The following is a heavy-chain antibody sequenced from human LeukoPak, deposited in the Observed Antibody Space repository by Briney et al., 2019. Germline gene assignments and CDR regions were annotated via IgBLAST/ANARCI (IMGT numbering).Heavy chain of an antibody. CDR3: AGHGDGSSWSYNWFDP. D-gene: IGHD6-13*01. CDR1: GGSISSYY. CDR2: IYYSGST. Sequence: SETLSLTCTASGGSISSYYWSWIQQPPGKGLEWIGYIYYSGSTNYNPSLKSRVTISVDTSKNQFSLKLSSVTAADTAVYYCAGHGDGSSWSYNWFDPWGQGTLVTVSS. V-gene: IGHV4-59*08. J-gene: IGHJ5*02.